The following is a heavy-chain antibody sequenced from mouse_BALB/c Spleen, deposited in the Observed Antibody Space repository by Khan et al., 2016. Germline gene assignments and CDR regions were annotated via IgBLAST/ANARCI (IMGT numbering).Heavy chain of an antibody. V-gene: IGHV1-18*01. J-gene: IGHJ3*01. CDR3: ASDHDYYGSGYEGWFAY. CDR1: GYTFTEYI. CDR2: INPNNGGT. Sequence: QQSGPELVKPGASVKISCKTSGYTFTEYIVHWVKQSHGKRLAWIGAINPNNGGTGFNQKFKGTATLTVDKSSSTAYLELRSLTSEDSAVYYCASDHDYYGSGYEGWFAYWGQGTLVTVSA. D-gene: IGHD1-1*01.